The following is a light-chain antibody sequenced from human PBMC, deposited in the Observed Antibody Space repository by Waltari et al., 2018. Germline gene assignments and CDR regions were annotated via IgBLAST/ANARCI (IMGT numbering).Light chain of an antibody. V-gene: IGKV4-1*01. J-gene: IGKJ2*01. CDR2: WAS. Sequence: DIVMTQSPDSLAVSLGERATINCKSSQSVLYSSNNKNYLAWYQQKPGQPPKRLIYWASTRESGVPGRFSGSGSGTDFTLTISSLQAEDVAVYYCQQYYSIPYTFGQGTKLEIK. CDR1: QSVLYSSNNKNY. CDR3: QQYYSIPYT.